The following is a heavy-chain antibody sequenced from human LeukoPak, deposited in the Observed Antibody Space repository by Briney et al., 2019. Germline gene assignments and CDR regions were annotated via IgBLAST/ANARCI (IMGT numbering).Heavy chain of an antibody. CDR3: AKDREGSGYYFDY. D-gene: IGHD3-22*01. V-gene: IGHV3-30*18. J-gene: IGHJ4*02. Sequence: PGRSLRLSCAASGFTFSTYDMHWVRQAPGKGLEWVAIIPYDGSNKYYADSVKGRFTISRDNSKNTLYLQMNSLRAEDTALYYCAKDREGSGYYFDYWGQGTLVTVSS. CDR1: GFTFSTYD. CDR2: IPYDGSNK.